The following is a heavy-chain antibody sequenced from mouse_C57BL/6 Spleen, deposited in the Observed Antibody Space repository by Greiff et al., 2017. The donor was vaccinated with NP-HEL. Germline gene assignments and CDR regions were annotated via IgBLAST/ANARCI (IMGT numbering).Heavy chain of an antibody. J-gene: IGHJ1*03. CDR3: ARRGGNYNWYFDV. D-gene: IGHD2-1*01. CDR1: GYTFTSYW. Sequence: QVQLQQPGAELVRPGTSVKLSCKASGYTFTSYWMHWVKQRPGQGLEWIGVIDPSDSYTNYNQKFKGKATLTVDTSSSTAYMQLSSLTSEDSAVYYCARRGGNYNWYFDVWGTGTTVTVSS. V-gene: IGHV1-59*01. CDR2: IDPSDSYT.